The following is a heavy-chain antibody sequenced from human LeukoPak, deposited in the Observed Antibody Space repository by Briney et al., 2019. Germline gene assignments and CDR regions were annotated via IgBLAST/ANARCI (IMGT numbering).Heavy chain of an antibody. D-gene: IGHD3-22*01. V-gene: IGHV3-23*01. Sequence: GGSLRLSCAASGFTFSSYAMSWVRQAPGKGLEWVSAISGSGGSTYYADSVKGRFTISRDNSKNTLYLQMNCLRAEDTAVYYCAKDRYYDSSGYYYVAGYWGQGTLVTVSS. J-gene: IGHJ4*02. CDR2: ISGSGGST. CDR1: GFTFSSYA. CDR3: AKDRYYDSSGYYYVAGY.